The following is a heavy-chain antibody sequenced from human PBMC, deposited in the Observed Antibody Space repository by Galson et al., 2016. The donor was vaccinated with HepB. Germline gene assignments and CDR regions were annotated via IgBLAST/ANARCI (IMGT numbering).Heavy chain of an antibody. CDR1: GYTFTNYW. V-gene: IGHV5-51*03. Sequence: QSGAEVKKPGESLRISCKGSGYTFTNYWIGWVRQMPGKGLDWMGIIYPRDSEIRYSPSFQGQVTISVDKSISTAYLQWSSLKASDTAMYYCARDASGYCTNGVSLADAFDMWGQGTMVTVSS. D-gene: IGHD2-8*01. CDR2: IYPRDSEI. CDR3: ARDASGYCTNGVSLADAFDM. J-gene: IGHJ3*02.